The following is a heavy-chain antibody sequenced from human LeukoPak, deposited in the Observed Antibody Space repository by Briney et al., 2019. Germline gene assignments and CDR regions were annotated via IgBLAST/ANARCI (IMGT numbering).Heavy chain of an antibody. CDR1: GGSISSGGYY. D-gene: IGHD2-21*02. J-gene: IGHJ4*02. CDR2: IYYSGST. V-gene: IGHV4-31*03. CDR3: ARDWPCGGDCYYFDY. Sequence: ASETLSLTCTVSGGSISSGGYYWSWIRQLPGKGLEWIGYIYYSGSTYHNPSLKSRVTISVDTSKNQFSLKLSSVTAADTAVYYCARDWPCGGDCYYFDYWGQGTLVTVSS.